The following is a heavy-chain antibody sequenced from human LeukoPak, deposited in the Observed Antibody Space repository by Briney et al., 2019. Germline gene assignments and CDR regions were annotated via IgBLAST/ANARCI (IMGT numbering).Heavy chain of an antibody. V-gene: IGHV4-34*01. CDR2: ITRTGRI. Sequence: SETLSLTCAVYGGSFSGYYWSWIRQPPEKGLDWIGEITRTGRINYNPALKGRVTMSLDTSKNQFSLELSSMTAADTAVYYCARLFDWGSGHWYFDLWGRGTLVTVSS. CDR3: ARLFDWGSGHWYFDL. D-gene: IGHD3-9*01. CDR1: GGSFSGYY. J-gene: IGHJ2*01.